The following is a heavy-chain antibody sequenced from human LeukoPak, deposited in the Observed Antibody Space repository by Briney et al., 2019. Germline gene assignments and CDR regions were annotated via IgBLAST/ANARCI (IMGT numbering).Heavy chain of an antibody. CDR2: INPSGGST. CDR1: GYTFTSYY. Sequence: GASVKVSCKASGYTFTSYYMHWVRQAPGQGLEWMGIINPSGGSTSYAQKFQGRVTMTRDTSTSTVYMELSSLRYEDTAVYYCARATITMVRGVIIRYFDYWGQGTLVTVSS. CDR3: ARATITMVRGVIIRYFDY. V-gene: IGHV1-46*01. J-gene: IGHJ4*02. D-gene: IGHD3-10*01.